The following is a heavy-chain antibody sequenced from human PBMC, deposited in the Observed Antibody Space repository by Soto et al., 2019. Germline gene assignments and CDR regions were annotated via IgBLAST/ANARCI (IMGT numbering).Heavy chain of an antibody. CDR1: GDSGSSNSAA. CDR2: TYYRSKWYN. J-gene: IGHJ3*02. V-gene: IGHV6-1*01. Sequence: SQTLSLTCAISGDSGSSNSAAWNWIRQSPSGGLEWLGRTYYRSKWYNDYAVSVKSRITINPDTSKNQFSLQLNSVTPEDTAVYYCARVWLGEMDAFDIWGQGTMVTVSS. CDR3: ARVWLGEMDAFDI. D-gene: IGHD3-10*01.